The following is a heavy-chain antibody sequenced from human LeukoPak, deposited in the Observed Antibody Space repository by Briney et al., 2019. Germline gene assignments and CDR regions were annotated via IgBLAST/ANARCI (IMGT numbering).Heavy chain of an antibody. D-gene: IGHD1-7*01. V-gene: IGHV3-21*01. Sequence: GGSLRLSCAASGFTFSSYSMNWVRQAPGKGLEWVSTISSSSSYIYYADSMKGRFTISRDNAKNALYLQMNSLRAEDTAVYYCARAGNYRFDYWGQGTLVTVSS. J-gene: IGHJ4*02. CDR1: GFTFSSYS. CDR2: ISSSSSYI. CDR3: ARAGNYRFDY.